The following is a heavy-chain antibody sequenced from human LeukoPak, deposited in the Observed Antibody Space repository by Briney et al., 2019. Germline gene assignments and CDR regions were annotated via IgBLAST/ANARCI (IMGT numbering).Heavy chain of an antibody. CDR2: ISSNGGST. CDR1: GFTFSGYA. Sequence: GGSLRLSCAASGFTFSGYAMHWVRQAPGKGLDYVSAISSNGGSTYYANSVKGRFTISRDNSKNTLYLQMGSLRAEDMAVYYCAGAGVNGYDFPVDYWGQGTLVTVSS. V-gene: IGHV3-64*01. J-gene: IGHJ4*02. CDR3: AGAGVNGYDFPVDY. D-gene: IGHD5-12*01.